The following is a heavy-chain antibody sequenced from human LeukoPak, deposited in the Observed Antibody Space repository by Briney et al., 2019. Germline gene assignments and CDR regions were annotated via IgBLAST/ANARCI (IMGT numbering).Heavy chain of an antibody. CDR1: GGSISSYY. V-gene: IGHV4-59*01. CDR2: IYYSGST. CDR3: ARDGYGGTFDI. D-gene: IGHD4/OR15-4a*01. J-gene: IGHJ3*02. Sequence: SETLSLTCTVSGGSISSYYWSWIRQPPGKGLEWIGYIYYSGSTNYNPSLKSRVTISVDTSKNQFSLKLSSMTAADTAVYYCARDGYGGTFDIWGQGTMVTVSS.